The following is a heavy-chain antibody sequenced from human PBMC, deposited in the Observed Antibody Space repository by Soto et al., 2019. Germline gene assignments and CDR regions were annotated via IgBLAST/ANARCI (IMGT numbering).Heavy chain of an antibody. CDR1: GFTFNNFG. CDR2: TSLDGSNK. CDR3: AKGEYYYGSGSPYYAMDV. J-gene: IGHJ6*02. D-gene: IGHD3-10*01. V-gene: IGHV3-30*18. Sequence: PGGSLRLSCAASGFTFNNFGMHWVRQAPGKGLEWVAVTSLDGSNKYYADSVKGRFTISRDNSKNTLYLQMNSLRAEDTAVYYCAKGEYYYGSGSPYYAMDVWGQGTTVTVSS.